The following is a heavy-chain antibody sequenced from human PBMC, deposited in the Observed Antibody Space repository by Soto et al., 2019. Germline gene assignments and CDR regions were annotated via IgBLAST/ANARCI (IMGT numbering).Heavy chain of an antibody. CDR2: INYNSGSV. J-gene: IGHJ4*02. Sequence: EVQLVESGGGWVQPGRSLRLSCAASGFTFDVYAMHWVRQAPGKGLEWVSGINYNSGSVGYADSVKGRFTISRDNAKNYLHLQINSLRAEDTAVYYCAKDISLRGWVYLVVEYWGQGTLVTVSP. D-gene: IGHD6-13*01. CDR1: GFTFDVYA. CDR3: AKDISLRGWVYLVVEY. V-gene: IGHV3-9*01.